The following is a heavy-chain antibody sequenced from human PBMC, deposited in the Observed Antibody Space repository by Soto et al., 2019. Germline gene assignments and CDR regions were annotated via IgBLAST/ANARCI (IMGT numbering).Heavy chain of an antibody. D-gene: IGHD3-10*01. Sequence: QVQLVESGGGVVQPGRSLTLSCVASGFTLSNYGMHWVRQAPGKGLEWVDVIWYDGTATYSVDSVKGGFSISRDNAKNELFLQLSTLRAEDTAVYYCARNVGSSGSSRWFDTWGQGTLVTVSS. CDR3: ARNVGSSGSSRWFDT. J-gene: IGHJ5*02. CDR1: GFTLSNYG. V-gene: IGHV3-33*01. CDR2: IWYDGTAT.